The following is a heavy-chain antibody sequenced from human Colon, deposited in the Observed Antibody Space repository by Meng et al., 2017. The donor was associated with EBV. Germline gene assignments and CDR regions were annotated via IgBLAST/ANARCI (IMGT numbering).Heavy chain of an antibody. V-gene: IGHV1-18*01. Sequence: VQLVHSGAEVKKPGVSVKVSCKASDYTFNRNGISWVRQAPGQGLEWMGWISAYNGDTNYAQTLQGRVTMTTDTSTSTAYMELRSLRSDDTAVYYCARVEVGITSGDYWGQGTLVTVSS. J-gene: IGHJ4*02. CDR1: DYTFNRNG. D-gene: IGHD2-21*01. CDR3: ARVEVGITSGDY. CDR2: ISAYNGDT.